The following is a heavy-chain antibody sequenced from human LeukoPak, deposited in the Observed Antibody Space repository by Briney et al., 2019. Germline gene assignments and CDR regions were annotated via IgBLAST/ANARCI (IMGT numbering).Heavy chain of an antibody. Sequence: ASVKVSCKASGYTFTSYDINWVRQATGQGLEWMGWMNPNSGNTGYAQKFQGRVTITRNTSISTAYMELSSLRSEDTAVYYCARGIVYSGYDWTLSAYYYYYMDVWGKGTTVTVSS. CDR2: MNPNSGNT. V-gene: IGHV1-8*03. CDR3: ARGIVYSGYDWTLSAYYYYYMDV. CDR1: GYTFTSYD. J-gene: IGHJ6*03. D-gene: IGHD5-12*01.